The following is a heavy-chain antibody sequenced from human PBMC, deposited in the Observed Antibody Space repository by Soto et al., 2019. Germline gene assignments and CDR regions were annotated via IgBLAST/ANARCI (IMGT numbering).Heavy chain of an antibody. CDR2: ISYDGSNN. V-gene: IGHV3-30*18. Sequence: QVQLVESGEGVVQPGRSLRLSCAASGFTFSSYGMHWVRQAPGKGLEWVAVISYDGSNNYYADSVKGRFTISRDNSKNALYLQMNSMRAEDTAVYYCAKDHLLRYFGWSFDYWGQGTLVTVSS. CDR3: AKDHLLRYFGWSFDY. J-gene: IGHJ4*02. D-gene: IGHD3-9*01. CDR1: GFTFSSYG.